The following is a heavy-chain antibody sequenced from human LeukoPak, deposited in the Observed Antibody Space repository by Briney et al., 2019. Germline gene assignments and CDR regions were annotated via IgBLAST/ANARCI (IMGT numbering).Heavy chain of an antibody. CDR1: GFTFSSYV. D-gene: IGHD7-27*01. Sequence: GGSLRLSCAASGFTFSSYVMSWVRQAPGKGLEWVSAITGSSDSTYYADSVKGRFTVSRDNSKNTLFLQMNSLRAEDTAVYYCAKDGGLWVSAHWGDSWGRGTLVTASS. J-gene: IGHJ4*02. CDR2: ITGSSDST. CDR3: AKDGGLWVSAHWGDS. V-gene: IGHV3-23*01.